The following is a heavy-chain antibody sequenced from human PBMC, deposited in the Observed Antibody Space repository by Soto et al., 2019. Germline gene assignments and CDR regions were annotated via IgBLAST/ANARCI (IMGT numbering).Heavy chain of an antibody. J-gene: IGHJ4*02. V-gene: IGHV3-20*04. CDR3: ARDPFCSGGSCYFDY. CDR1: GFTFDDYG. D-gene: IGHD2-15*01. CDR2: INWNGGST. Sequence: GSLRLSCAASGFTFDDYGMSWVRQAPGKGLEWVSGINWNGGSTGYADSVKGRFTISRDNAKNSLYLQMNSLRAEDTALYYCARDPFCSGGSCYFDYWGQGTLVTVSS.